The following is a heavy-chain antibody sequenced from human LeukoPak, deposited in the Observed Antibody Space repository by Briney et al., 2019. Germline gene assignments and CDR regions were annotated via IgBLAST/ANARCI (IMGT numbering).Heavy chain of an antibody. J-gene: IGHJ3*02. D-gene: IGHD2-2*01. Sequence: ASVKVSCKASGYTFTSYDINWVRQATGQGLEWMGWVNPNSGNTGYAQKFQGRVTITRNTSISTAYMEPSSLRSEDTAVYYCARGADCSSTSCEGSAFDIWGQGTMVTVSS. CDR1: GYTFTSYD. V-gene: IGHV1-8*03. CDR3: ARGADCSSTSCEGSAFDI. CDR2: VNPNSGNT.